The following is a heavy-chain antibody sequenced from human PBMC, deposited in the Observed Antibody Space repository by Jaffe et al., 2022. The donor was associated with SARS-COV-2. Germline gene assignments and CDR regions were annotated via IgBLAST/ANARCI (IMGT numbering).Heavy chain of an antibody. Sequence: QVQLVESGGGVVQPGRSLRLSCAASGFTFSSYGMHWVRQAPGKGLEWVAVISYDGSNKYYADSVKGRFTISRDNSKNTLYLQMNSLRAEDTAVYYCAKDIDTAMVKGGAFDIWGQGTMVTVSS. J-gene: IGHJ3*02. V-gene: IGHV3-30*18. CDR2: ISYDGSNK. CDR1: GFTFSSYG. CDR3: AKDIDTAMVKGGAFDI. D-gene: IGHD5-18*01.